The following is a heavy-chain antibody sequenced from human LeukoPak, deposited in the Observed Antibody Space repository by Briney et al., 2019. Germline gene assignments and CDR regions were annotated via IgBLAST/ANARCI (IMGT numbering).Heavy chain of an antibody. CDR3: AQSLGSSTWMGNWFDP. D-gene: IGHD6-13*01. CDR1: GGSVNSDRHS. V-gene: IGHV4-39*01. J-gene: IGHJ5*02. Sequence: PSETLSLTCIVSGGSVNSDRHSWGWLRQPPGKGLEWIATIYYSGSTYYNPSLKTRFTIYVDTSKNQFSLEVNSVTAADTAVYYCAQSLGSSTWMGNWFDPWGQGTLVTVSS. CDR2: IYYSGST.